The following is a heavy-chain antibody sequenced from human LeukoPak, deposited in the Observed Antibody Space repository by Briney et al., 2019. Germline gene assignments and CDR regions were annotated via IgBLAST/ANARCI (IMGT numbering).Heavy chain of an antibody. V-gene: IGHV3-21*01. Sequence: KSGGSLRLSCAASGFTFSSYSMNWVRQAPGKGLEWVSSISSSSSYIYYADSVEGRFTISRDNAKNSLYLQMNSLRAEDTAVYYCARDSYYYDSSGYYRVYWGQGTLVTVSS. D-gene: IGHD3-22*01. CDR2: ISSSSSYI. J-gene: IGHJ4*02. CDR1: GFTFSSYS. CDR3: ARDSYYYDSSGYYRVY.